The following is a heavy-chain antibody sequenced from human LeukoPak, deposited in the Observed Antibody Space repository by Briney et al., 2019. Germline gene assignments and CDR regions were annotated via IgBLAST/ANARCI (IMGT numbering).Heavy chain of an antibody. V-gene: IGHV3-21*01. CDR2: ISPGSNYI. Sequence: GGSLRLSCEASALTFGSYYMSWVRQAPGQGLEWVSSISPGSNYIYYADSVKGRFTISRDNAKNSLHLQMNSLRADDTAAYYCARGYWYFDYWGQGTLVTVSS. CDR3: ARGYWYFDY. J-gene: IGHJ4*02. D-gene: IGHD2-8*02. CDR1: ALTFGSYY.